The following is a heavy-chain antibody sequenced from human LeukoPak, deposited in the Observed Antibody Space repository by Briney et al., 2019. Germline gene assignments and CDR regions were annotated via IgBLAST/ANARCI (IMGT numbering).Heavy chain of an antibody. CDR3: AKVWYSSGWYGAFDI. J-gene: IGHJ3*02. CDR1: GFTFSSYS. Sequence: GGSLRLSCAASGFTFSSYSMNWGRQAPGKGREWVSSISRSSRSKYYADSVKGRFTISRDNAKNSLYLQMNSLRAEDTDLYYCAKVWYSSGWYGAFDIWGQGTMVTVSS. V-gene: IGHV3-21*04. D-gene: IGHD6-19*01. CDR2: ISRSSRSK.